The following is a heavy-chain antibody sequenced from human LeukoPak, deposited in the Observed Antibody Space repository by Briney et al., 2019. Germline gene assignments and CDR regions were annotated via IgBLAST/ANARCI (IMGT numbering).Heavy chain of an antibody. V-gene: IGHV3-9*01. D-gene: IGHD2-2*01. CDR1: GFTFDDYA. Sequence: PGGSLRLSCAASGFTFDDYAMHWVRQAPGKGLEWVSGISWNSGSIGYADSVKGRFTISRDNAKNSLYLQMNSLRAEDTAVYYCARELAAAADYWGQGTLVTVSS. J-gene: IGHJ4*02. CDR2: ISWNSGSI. CDR3: ARELAAAADY.